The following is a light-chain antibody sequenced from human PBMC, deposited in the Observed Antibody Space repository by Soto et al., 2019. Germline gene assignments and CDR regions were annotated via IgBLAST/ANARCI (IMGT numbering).Light chain of an antibody. CDR1: QSGYNGY. J-gene: IGKJ1*01. Sequence: EIVLTQSPDTLSLSPGERATLSCRASQSGYNGYLAWYQQRPGQPPRLLIYGIFTRANGIPDRFSGRGSGTNFTPTINKGEPQDSAVYYCHHYDPPQWTFGKGTKVEIK. CDR2: GIF. V-gene: IGKV3-20*01. CDR3: HHYDPPQWT.